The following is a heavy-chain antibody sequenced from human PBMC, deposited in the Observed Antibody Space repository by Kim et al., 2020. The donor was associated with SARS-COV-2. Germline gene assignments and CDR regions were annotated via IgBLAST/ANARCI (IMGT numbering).Heavy chain of an antibody. CDR3: ARVLGREPRFDY. Sequence: SETLSLTCTVSGGSISSYYWSWIRQPPGKGLEWIGYIYYSGSTNYNPSLKSRVTISADTSKNQSPLKLSSVTAADTAVFYCARVLGREPRFDYLGQGTLV. CDR2: IYYSGST. J-gene: IGHJ4*02. D-gene: IGHD1-26*01. CDR1: GGSISSYY. V-gene: IGHV4-59*01.